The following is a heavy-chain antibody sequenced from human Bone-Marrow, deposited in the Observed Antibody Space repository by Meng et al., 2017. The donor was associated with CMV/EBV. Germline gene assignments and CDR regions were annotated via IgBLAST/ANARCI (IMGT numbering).Heavy chain of an antibody. Sequence: ASVKVSCKASGYTFTGYYMHWVRQAPGQGLEWMGWINPNSGGTNYAQMFQGRVTMTRDTSISTAYMELSRLRSDDTAVYYCARVSHSSSGWRGPFDYWGQGTLVTVSS. D-gene: IGHD6-19*01. CDR1: GYTFTGYY. V-gene: IGHV1-2*02. J-gene: IGHJ4*02. CDR3: ARVSHSSSGWRGPFDY. CDR2: INPNSGGT.